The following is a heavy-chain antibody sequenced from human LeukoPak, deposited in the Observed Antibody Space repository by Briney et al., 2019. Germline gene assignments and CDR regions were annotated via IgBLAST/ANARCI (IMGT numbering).Heavy chain of an antibody. CDR2: ISWNSGSI. D-gene: IGHD6-6*01. J-gene: IGHJ4*02. CDR3: AKEWGPDIGAARRLGGYFDY. Sequence: GGFLRLSCAASGFTFDDYAMHWVRQAPGKGLEWVSGISWNSGSIGYADSVKGRFTISRDNAKNSLYLQMNSLRAEDTALYYCAKEWGPDIGAARRLGGYFDYWGQGTLVTVSS. V-gene: IGHV3-9*01. CDR1: GFTFDDYA.